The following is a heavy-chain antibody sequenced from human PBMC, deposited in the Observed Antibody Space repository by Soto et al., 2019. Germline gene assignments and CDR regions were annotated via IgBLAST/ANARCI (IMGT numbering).Heavy chain of an antibody. D-gene: IGHD2-2*01. Sequence: QVQLQESGPGLVKPSDTLSLTCAVSGYSITNVNLWAWIRQPPGKGLEWIGYIFHSGTTHYNPSLKSRVTMSVDTSKNQFSLKVDSLTAEDTAVYYCARSPYADALDIWGQGTMVTVSS. CDR3: ARSPYADALDI. J-gene: IGHJ3*02. V-gene: IGHV4-28*01. CDR1: GYSITNVNL. CDR2: IFHSGTT.